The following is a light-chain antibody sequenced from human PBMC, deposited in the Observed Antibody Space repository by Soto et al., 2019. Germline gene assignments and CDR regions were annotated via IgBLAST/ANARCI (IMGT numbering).Light chain of an antibody. J-gene: IGKJ1*01. Sequence: EIMMTQSPATLSVSPGERATLSCRASQSISSNLAWYQQKPGQAPRLLIHSASTRATGIPARFSGSGSGTEFILTISGLQSEDFAVYYCQQFDSWPLTFGQGTKVEIK. CDR2: SAS. CDR1: QSISSN. V-gene: IGKV3-15*01. CDR3: QQFDSWPLT.